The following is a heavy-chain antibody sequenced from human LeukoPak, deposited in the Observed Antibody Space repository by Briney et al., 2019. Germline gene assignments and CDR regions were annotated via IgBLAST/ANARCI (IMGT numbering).Heavy chain of an antibody. Sequence: GRSLRLSCAASGFTFSSYAMHWVRQAPGKGLEWVAVISYDGSNKYYADSVKGRFTISRDNSKNTMYLQMNSLRAEDTAVYYSSIYVGLRLLEWLFFYCGQGTLVTVSS. V-gene: IGHV3-30-3*01. CDR1: GFTFSSYA. CDR2: ISYDGSNK. CDR3: SIYVGLRLLEWLFFY. D-gene: IGHD3-3*01. J-gene: IGHJ4*02.